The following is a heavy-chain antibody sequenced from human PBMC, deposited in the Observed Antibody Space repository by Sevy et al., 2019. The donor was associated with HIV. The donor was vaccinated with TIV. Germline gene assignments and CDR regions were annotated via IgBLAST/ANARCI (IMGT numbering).Heavy chain of an antibody. J-gene: IGHJ6*02. D-gene: IGHD2-21*02. CDR3: ARQGSVTTIFYYYGMDV. CDR1: GGSISSSSYY. V-gene: IGHV4-39*01. CDR2: IYYSGST. Sequence: SETLSLTCTVSGGSISSSSYYWGWIRQPPGKGLEWIASIYYSGSTYYNPSLKSRVTISVDTSKNQFSLKLSSVTAADTAVYYCARQGSVTTIFYYYGMDVWGQGTTVTVSS.